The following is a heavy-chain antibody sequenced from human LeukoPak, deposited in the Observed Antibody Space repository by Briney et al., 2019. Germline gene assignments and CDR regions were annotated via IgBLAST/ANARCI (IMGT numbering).Heavy chain of an antibody. CDR2: IYYSGST. J-gene: IGHJ6*02. V-gene: IGHV4-31*03. CDR1: GGSISSGGYY. D-gene: IGHD3-22*01. Sequence: PSETLSLTCTVSGGSISSGGYYWSWIRQHPGKGLEWIGYIYYSGSTYYNPSLKSRVTILVDTSKNQFSLKLSSVTAADTAVYYCASRMDSSGYYSLTYYYYGMDVWGQGTTVTVSS. CDR3: ASRMDSSGYYSLTYYYYGMDV.